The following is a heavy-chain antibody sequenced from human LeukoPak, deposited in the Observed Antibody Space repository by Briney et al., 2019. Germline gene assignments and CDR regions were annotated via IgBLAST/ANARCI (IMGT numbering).Heavy chain of an antibody. J-gene: IGHJ4*02. CDR3: ARGLFYFDY. CDR1: GFTFSSYT. CDR2: ITTSDGNT. V-gene: IGHV3-23*01. Sequence: GGSLRLSCAASGFTFSSYTMSWVRQAPGKGLEWVSTITTSDGNTYYADSVKGRFTVSRDNSKNTLYLQMNSLRAEDTAVYYCARGLFYFDYWGQGTLVTVSS.